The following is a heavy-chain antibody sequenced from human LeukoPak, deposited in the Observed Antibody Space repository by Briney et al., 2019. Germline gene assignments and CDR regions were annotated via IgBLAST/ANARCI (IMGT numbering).Heavy chain of an antibody. D-gene: IGHD5-24*01. CDR1: GGSITNYY. CDR3: ARPGRQDAYNGHYWYFDL. V-gene: IGHV4-59*01. CDR2: VSYSGRT. Sequence: SETLSPTSTVSGGSITNYYWNWIRQPPGKDLEWIGCVSYSGRTHYSSPLKSRVTISVDTSKNQFSLNLRSVTAADTAVYYCARPGRQDAYNGHYWYFDLWGRGTLVTVSS. J-gene: IGHJ2*01.